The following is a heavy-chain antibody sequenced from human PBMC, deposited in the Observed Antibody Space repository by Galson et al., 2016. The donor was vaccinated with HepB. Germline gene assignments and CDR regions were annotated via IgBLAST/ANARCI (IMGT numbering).Heavy chain of an antibody. CDR2: INHSGTT. Sequence: ETLSLTCAVYGGSFSGFYWSWIRQSPGKGLEWIGEINHSGTTNYNPSLKGRVAMSVDTSKNHFSLKLSSVTAADTAVYYCARGYYYDTSGSYSYYYYMNVWGKGTTVTVSS. CDR3: ARGYYYDTSGSYSYYYYMNV. V-gene: IGHV4-34*01. D-gene: IGHD3-22*01. J-gene: IGHJ6*03. CDR1: GGSFSGFY.